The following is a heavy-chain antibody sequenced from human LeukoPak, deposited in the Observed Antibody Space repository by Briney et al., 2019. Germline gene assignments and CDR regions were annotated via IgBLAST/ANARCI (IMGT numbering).Heavy chain of an antibody. D-gene: IGHD2-15*01. CDR3: ARMRIYYYYMDV. CDR1: GGSFSGYY. V-gene: IGHV4-34*01. CDR2: INHSGST. J-gene: IGHJ6*03. Sequence: SETLSLTCAVYGGSFSGYYWSWIRQPPGKGLEWTGEINHSGSTNYNPSLKSRVTISVDTSKNQFSLRLSSVTAADTAVYYCARMRIYYYYMDVWGKGTTVTVSS.